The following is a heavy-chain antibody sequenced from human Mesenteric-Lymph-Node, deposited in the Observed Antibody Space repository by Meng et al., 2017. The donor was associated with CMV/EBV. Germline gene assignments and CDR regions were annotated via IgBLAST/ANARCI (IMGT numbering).Heavy chain of an antibody. CDR2: IKRKTDGGTT. D-gene: IGHD4-23*01. CDR3: ARDGVAGNSIYDWFDP. J-gene: IGHJ5*02. CDR1: TLSDAW. Sequence: TLSDAWMTWVRQAPGKGLEWVGRIKRKTDGGTTDYAAPVKGRFTISRDDSKNTLYLQMNSLKTEDTAVYYCARDGVAGNSIYDWFDPWGQGTLVTVSS. V-gene: IGHV3-15*01.